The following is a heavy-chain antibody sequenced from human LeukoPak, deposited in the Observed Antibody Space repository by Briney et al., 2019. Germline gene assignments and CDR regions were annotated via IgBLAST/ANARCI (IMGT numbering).Heavy chain of an antibody. CDR2: INQDGSEI. J-gene: IGHJ4*02. V-gene: IGHV3-7*01. CDR3: ARDRWDLDY. CDR1: GFTLSSDW. Sequence: GGSLRLSCAASGFTLSSDWMSWGRPAPGKGLEWVAKINQDGSEIYYADSVKGRFTISRDNAKHSLSLEMNSLRAEDTAVYYCARDRWDLDYWGQGPLVTVSS. D-gene: IGHD1-26*01.